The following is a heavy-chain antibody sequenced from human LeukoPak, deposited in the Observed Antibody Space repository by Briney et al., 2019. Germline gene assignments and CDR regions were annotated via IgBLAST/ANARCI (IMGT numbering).Heavy chain of an antibody. CDR1: GGSISSYY. Sequence: SETLSLTCTVSGGSISSYYWSWIRQPPGKGLEWIGYIYYSGSTNYNPSLKSRVTISVDTSKNQFSLKLSSVTAADTAVYYCARTNYDFWSGYYRPGPYYFDYWGQGTLVTVSS. V-gene: IGHV4-59*01. J-gene: IGHJ4*02. D-gene: IGHD3-3*01. CDR2: IYYSGST. CDR3: ARTNYDFWSGYYRPGPYYFDY.